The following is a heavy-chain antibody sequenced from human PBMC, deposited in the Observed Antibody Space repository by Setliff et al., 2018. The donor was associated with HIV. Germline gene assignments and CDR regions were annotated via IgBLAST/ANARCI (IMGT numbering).Heavy chain of an antibody. CDR1: GGSMSRFY. CDR2: VYSTGSI. Sequence: SETLSLTCTVSGGSMSRFYWTWIRQPPGKGLEWIGFVYSTGSINYSPSFRGRLTISLDTSENQSSLHLTSVTAADTAVYYCARAEGDAYNSLPYFDSWGPGALVTVSS. J-gene: IGHJ4*02. CDR3: ARAEGDAYNSLPYFDS. V-gene: IGHV4-59*01. D-gene: IGHD1-1*01.